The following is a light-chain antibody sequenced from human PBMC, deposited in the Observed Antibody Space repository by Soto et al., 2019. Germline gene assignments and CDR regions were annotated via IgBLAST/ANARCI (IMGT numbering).Light chain of an antibody. J-gene: IGLJ2*01. CDR1: SSDAGGYNY. CDR3: FSYAGSYTVF. V-gene: IGLV2-11*01. Sequence: QSALTQPRSVSGSPGQSVTISCTGTSSDAGGYNYVSWYQQYPGKAPKLMIYDVSKRPSGVPDRFSGSKSGNTASLTISGLQAEDEADYYCFSYAGSYTVFFGGGTKLTVL. CDR2: DVS.